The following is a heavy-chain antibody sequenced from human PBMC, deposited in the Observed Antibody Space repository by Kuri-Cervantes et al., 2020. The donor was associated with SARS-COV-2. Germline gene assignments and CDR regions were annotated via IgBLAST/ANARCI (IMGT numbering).Heavy chain of an antibody. V-gene: IGHV5-51*01. CDR1: GYSFTSYW. D-gene: IGHD2-21*02. CDR3: ARPWGSLVTVYYFDF. CDR2: IYPGDSDT. Sequence: GGSLTLSCKGSGYSFTSYWIGWVRQMPGKGLEWMGIIYPGDSDTRYSSSFQGQVTISADKSLLTAYLQWTSLKASDTAMYYCARPWGSLVTVYYFDFWGQGTLVTVSS. J-gene: IGHJ4*02.